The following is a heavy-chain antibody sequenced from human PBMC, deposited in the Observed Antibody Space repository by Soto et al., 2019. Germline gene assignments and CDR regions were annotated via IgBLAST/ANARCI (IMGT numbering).Heavy chain of an antibody. Sequence: SETLSLTCTVSGGSISSYYWSWIRQPPGKGLEWIGYIYYSGSTNYNPSLKSRVTISVDTSKNQFSLKLSSVTAADTAVYYCARDSGRYYYYGMDVWGRGTTVTVSS. V-gene: IGHV4-59*01. D-gene: IGHD3-10*01. J-gene: IGHJ6*02. CDR1: GGSISSYY. CDR3: ARDSGRYYYYGMDV. CDR2: IYYSGST.